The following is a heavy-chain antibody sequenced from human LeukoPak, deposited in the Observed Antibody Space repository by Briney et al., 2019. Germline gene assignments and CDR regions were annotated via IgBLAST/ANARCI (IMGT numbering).Heavy chain of an antibody. CDR1: GGSISSYY. J-gene: IGHJ5*02. D-gene: IGHD5-18*01. Sequence: SETLSLTCTASGGSISSYYWSWIRQPAGKGLEWIGRIYTSGSTNYNPSLKSRVTMSVDTSKNQFSMKLSSVTAADTAVYYCAREGGDTAMVSWFDPWGQGTLVTVSS. CDR2: IYTSGST. V-gene: IGHV4-4*07. CDR3: AREGGDTAMVSWFDP.